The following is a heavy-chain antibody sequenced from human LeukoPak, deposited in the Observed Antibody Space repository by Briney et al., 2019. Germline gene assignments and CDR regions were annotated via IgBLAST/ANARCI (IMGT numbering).Heavy chain of an antibody. CDR1: GFTFSSYT. V-gene: IGHV3-21*01. D-gene: IGHD7-27*01. J-gene: IGHJ4*02. CDR3: VRERGETGRSDY. CDR2: ISSSSSYI. Sequence: GGSLRLSCAASGFTFSSYTMNWVRQAPGKGLEWVSSISSSSSYIYYADSVKGRFTISRDYAKNSLYLQMNSLRAEDTAVYYCVRERGETGRSDYWGQVTLVTVSS.